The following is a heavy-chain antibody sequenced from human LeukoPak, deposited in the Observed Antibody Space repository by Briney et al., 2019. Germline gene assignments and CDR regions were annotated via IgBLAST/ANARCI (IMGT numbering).Heavy chain of an antibody. D-gene: IGHD4/OR15-4a*01. CDR2: NSGSGGST. V-gene: IGHV3-23*01. Sequence: GGSLRLSCAASGFTFSSYAMSWVRQAPGKGLEWVSGNSGSGGSTNYAEYVKGRFTISRDNSKNTLYLQMNSLRAEDTAVYYRAKDGINALTYYFDCWGQGTLVTVSS. CDR1: GFTFSSYA. CDR3: AKDGINALTYYFDC. J-gene: IGHJ4*02.